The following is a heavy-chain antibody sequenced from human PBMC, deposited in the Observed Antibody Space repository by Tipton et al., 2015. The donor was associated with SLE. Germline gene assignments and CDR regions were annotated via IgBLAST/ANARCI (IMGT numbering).Heavy chain of an antibody. D-gene: IGHD4-17*01. CDR3: ARDRGDYEAFDI. V-gene: IGHV4-38-2*02. CDR1: GGSISSAY. Sequence: TLSLTCTVSGGSISSAYWSWIRQPPGKGLEWIGSIYHSGYTHYNPSLESRVTISVDTSKNQFSLKLTSVTAAETAVYFCARDRGDYEAFDIWGQGTMVTVSS. J-gene: IGHJ3*02. CDR2: IYHSGYT.